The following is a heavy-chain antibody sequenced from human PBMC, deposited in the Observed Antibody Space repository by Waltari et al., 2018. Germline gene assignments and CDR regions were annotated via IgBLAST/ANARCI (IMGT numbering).Heavy chain of an antibody. CDR2: IKQDGSEK. D-gene: IGHD6-19*01. CDR3: ARDQRITVAGLYYFDY. J-gene: IGHJ4*02. CDR1: GYTFTSYA. Sequence: VQLVQSGAEVKKPGASVKVSCKASGYTFTSYAMHWVRQAPGKGLEWVANIKQDGSEKNYGDSVKGRFTISRDNAKNSLYLQMNSLRAEDTAVYYCARDQRITVAGLYYFDYWGQGTLVTVSS. V-gene: IGHV3-7*01.